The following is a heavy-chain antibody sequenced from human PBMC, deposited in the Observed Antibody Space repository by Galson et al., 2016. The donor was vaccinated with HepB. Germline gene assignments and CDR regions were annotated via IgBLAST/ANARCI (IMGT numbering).Heavy chain of an antibody. V-gene: IGHV1-2*02. Sequence: SVKVSCKASGYTFNGYYMHWVRQAPGQGLEWMGWINPDSGVTSYAQKFQGRVTMTRDTSISTVYMELSRLKSDDTAIYYCARDRYSGSYYVGAFDIWGQGTMVTVS. CDR3: ARDRYSGSYYVGAFDI. CDR1: GYTFNGYY. D-gene: IGHD1-26*01. J-gene: IGHJ3*02. CDR2: INPDSGVT.